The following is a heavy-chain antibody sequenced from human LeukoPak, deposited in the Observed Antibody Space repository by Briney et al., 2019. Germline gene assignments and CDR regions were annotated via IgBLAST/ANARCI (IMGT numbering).Heavy chain of an antibody. Sequence: PGGSLRLSCAASGLTFNTYWMHWVRQAPGKGLVWVSRIRSDGSSTSYADSVRGRFTISRDNAKNTLYLQMNSLRAEDTAVYYCAGVLGVRDLAYFDYWGHGTLVTVSS. D-gene: IGHD3-10*01. CDR3: AGVLGVRDLAYFDY. CDR1: GLTFNTYW. CDR2: IRSDGSST. J-gene: IGHJ4*01. V-gene: IGHV3-74*01.